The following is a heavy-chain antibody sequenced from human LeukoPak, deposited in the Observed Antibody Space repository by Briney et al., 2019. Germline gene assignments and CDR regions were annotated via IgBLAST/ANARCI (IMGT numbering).Heavy chain of an antibody. CDR1: GGSISGYY. Sequence: SETLSLTCTVSGGSISGYYWSWIRQPPGKGLEWIGYIYYSGSSNYIPSLKGRVTISADTSKDQFSLKLTSVTAVDTAVYYCARGKETATNWGQGTLVTVSS. V-gene: IGHV4-59*01. CDR3: ARGKETATN. CDR2: IYYSGSS. D-gene: IGHD5-24*01. J-gene: IGHJ4*02.